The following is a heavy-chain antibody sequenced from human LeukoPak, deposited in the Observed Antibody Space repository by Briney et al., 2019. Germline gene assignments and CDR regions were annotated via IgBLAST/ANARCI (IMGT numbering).Heavy chain of an antibody. Sequence: GGSLRLSCVASGFTFSSYSMNWVRQAPGKGLEWVSSISSSSSYIYYADSVKGRFTISRDNAKNSLYLQMNSLRAEDTAVYYCAAYRLGYCSGGSCYSSDYWGQGTLVTVSS. J-gene: IGHJ4*02. V-gene: IGHV3-21*01. CDR1: GFTFSSYS. CDR3: AAYRLGYCSGGSCYSSDY. D-gene: IGHD2-15*01. CDR2: ISSSSSYI.